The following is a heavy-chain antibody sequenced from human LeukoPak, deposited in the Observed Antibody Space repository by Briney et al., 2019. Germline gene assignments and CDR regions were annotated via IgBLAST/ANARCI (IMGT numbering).Heavy chain of an antibody. D-gene: IGHD3-3*01. CDR1: GFTFSSYE. J-gene: IGHJ4*02. CDR3: AKVLEGITIFGVVGTSFDY. CDR2: ISSSGSTI. Sequence: GGSLRLSCAASGFTFSSYEMNWVRQAPGKGLEWVSYISSSGSTIYYADSVKGRFTISRDNAKNSLYLQMNSLRAEDTAVYYCAKVLEGITIFGVVGTSFDYWGQGTLVTVSS. V-gene: IGHV3-48*03.